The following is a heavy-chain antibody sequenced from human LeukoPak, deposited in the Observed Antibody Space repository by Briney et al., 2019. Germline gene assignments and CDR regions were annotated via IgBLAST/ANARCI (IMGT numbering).Heavy chain of an antibody. Sequence: SETLSLTCTVSGGSIGSYYWSWIRQPPGKGLEWIGYIYYSGSTNYNPSLKSRVTISVDTSKNQFSLKLSSVTAADTAVYYCARHFPGTFLEWLLANWFDPWGQGTLVTVSS. D-gene: IGHD3-3*02. CDR3: ARHFPGTFLEWLLANWFDP. V-gene: IGHV4-59*08. J-gene: IGHJ5*02. CDR1: GGSIGSYY. CDR2: IYYSGST.